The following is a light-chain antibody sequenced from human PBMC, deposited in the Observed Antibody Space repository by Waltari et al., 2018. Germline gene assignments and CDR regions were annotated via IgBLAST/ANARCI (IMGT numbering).Light chain of an antibody. J-gene: IGLJ3*02. CDR1: TSNIGSHS. CDR2: SDR. CDR3: AAWDDALTGPL. Sequence: QSLLTQPPSVSGPPGQTVTISCSGSTSNIGSHSVNWYHHVPGTAPQLLIFSDRRRHSGVPYRFSASKSGATASLVISGLQSEDEGDYYCAAWDDALTGPLFGGGTKLTVL. V-gene: IGLV1-44*01.